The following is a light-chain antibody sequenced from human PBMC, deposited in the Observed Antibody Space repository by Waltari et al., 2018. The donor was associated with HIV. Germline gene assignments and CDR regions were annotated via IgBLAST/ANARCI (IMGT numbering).Light chain of an antibody. Sequence: QSVLTQPPSASGAPGPRVTISCSGSRSNTENDNLYWYQQFPGAAPKLLIYKDTQRPSGVPDRFTGSKSGTSASLAIGGLRSDDEADYYCVGWDSRLRGYVFGAGTKVTVL. CDR1: RSNTENDN. CDR3: VGWDSRLRGYV. J-gene: IGLJ1*01. CDR2: KDT. V-gene: IGLV1-47*01.